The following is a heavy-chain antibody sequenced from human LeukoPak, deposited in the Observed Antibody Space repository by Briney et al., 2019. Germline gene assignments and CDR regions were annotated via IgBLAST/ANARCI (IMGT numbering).Heavy chain of an antibody. J-gene: IGHJ4*02. V-gene: IGHV5-51*01. CDR3: ARQEEIQLWLRLPDY. Sequence: GESLQISCQGSGYSFTSYWIGWVRQMPGKGLEWMGIIYPGDSDTRYSPSFQGQVTISADKSISTAYLQWSSLKASDTAMYYCARQEEIQLWLRLPDYWGQGTLVTVSS. D-gene: IGHD5-18*01. CDR2: IYPGDSDT. CDR1: GYSFTSYW.